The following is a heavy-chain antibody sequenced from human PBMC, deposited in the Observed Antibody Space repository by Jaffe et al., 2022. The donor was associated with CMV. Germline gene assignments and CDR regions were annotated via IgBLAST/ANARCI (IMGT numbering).Heavy chain of an antibody. Sequence: QVQLQQWGAGLLKPSETLSLTCAVYGGSFSGYYWSWIRQPPGKGLEWIGEINHSGSTNYNPSLKSRVTISVDTSKNQFSLKLSSVTAADTAVYYCDSIRGYDYVWGSYRKYYYYYYMDVWGKGTTVTVSS. CDR1: GGSFSGYY. CDR3: DSIRGYDYVWGSYRKYYYYYYMDV. V-gene: IGHV4-34*01. D-gene: IGHD3-16*02. J-gene: IGHJ6*03. CDR2: INHSGST.